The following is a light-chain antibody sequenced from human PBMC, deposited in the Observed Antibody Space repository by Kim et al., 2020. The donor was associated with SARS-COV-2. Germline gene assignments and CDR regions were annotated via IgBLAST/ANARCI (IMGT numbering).Light chain of an antibody. Sequence: LSLGQGATLSCRARQSLSGSSLGWYQQKPGQAHRLLIYGAGGRATGIPDRFSGSGSGTDLTFTINRLEPEDYAVDYCYHYGSSWTFGQGTKVDIK. CDR2: GAG. J-gene: IGKJ1*01. V-gene: IGKV3-20*01. CDR1: QSLSGSS. CDR3: YHYGSSWT.